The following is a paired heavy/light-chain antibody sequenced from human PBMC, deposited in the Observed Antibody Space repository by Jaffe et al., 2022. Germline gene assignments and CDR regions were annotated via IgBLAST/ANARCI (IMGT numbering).Light chain of an antibody. Sequence: SSELTQDPAVSVALGQTVRITCQGDSLRSYYASWYQQKPGQAPVLVIYGKNNRPSGIPDRFSGSSSGNTASLTITGAQAEDEADYYCNSRDSSVNHVVFGGGTKLTVL. V-gene: IGLV3-19*01. J-gene: IGLJ3*02. CDR3: NSRDSSVNHVV. CDR1: SLRSYY. CDR2: GKN.
Heavy chain of an antibody. CDR1: GYTFTGYY. V-gene: IGHV1-2*06. CDR3: ARGSGYCSSNSCYDDVFDI. D-gene: IGHD2-2*01. J-gene: IGHJ3*02. CDR2: INPKSGGT. Sequence: QVQLEQSGAEVKKPGASVNVSCKASGYTFTGYYMHWVRQAPGQGLEWMGRINPKSGGTNYAQKFQGRVTMTRDTSISTAYMELSRLRSDDTAVYYCARGSGYCSSNSCYDDVFDIWGQGTMVTVSS.